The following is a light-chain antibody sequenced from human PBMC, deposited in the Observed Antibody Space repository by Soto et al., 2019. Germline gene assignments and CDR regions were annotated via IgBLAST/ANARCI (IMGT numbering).Light chain of an antibody. CDR3: QQYDNLPALT. CDR1: QDISNY. Sequence: DIQMTQSPSSLSASVGDRVTITRQASQDISNYLNWYQQKPGKAPKLLIYDASNLETGVPSRFSGSGSGTDFTFTISSLQPEVIATYYCQQYDNLPALTFGGGTKVEIK. CDR2: DAS. J-gene: IGKJ4*01. V-gene: IGKV1-33*01.